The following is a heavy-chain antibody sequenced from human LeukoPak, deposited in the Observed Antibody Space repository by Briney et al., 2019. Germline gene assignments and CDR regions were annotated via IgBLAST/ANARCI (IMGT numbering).Heavy chain of an antibody. J-gene: IGHJ5*02. CDR1: GFTFSTYA. Sequence: GGSLRLSCAASGFTFSTYAMTWVRQAPGKGPEWVSAISGSGGSTYYADSVKGRFTLSRDNSKNTLYLQMNSLRAEDTDVYYCAKLPREYCSSTSCPNWFDPWGQGTLVTVSS. CDR3: AKLPREYCSSTSCPNWFDP. V-gene: IGHV3-23*01. CDR2: ISGSGGST. D-gene: IGHD2-2*01.